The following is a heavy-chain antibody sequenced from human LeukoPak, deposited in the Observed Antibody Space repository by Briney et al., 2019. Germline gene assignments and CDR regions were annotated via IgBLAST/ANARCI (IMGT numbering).Heavy chain of an antibody. CDR3: ARIGGYYYFDY. J-gene: IGHJ4*02. Sequence: GGSLRLSCAASGFTFSNYEMNWVRQAPGNGLEWVSYISSSGSTIYYADSVKGRFTISRDNAKNSLYLQMNSLRAEDTAVYYCARIGGYYYFDYWGQGALVTVSS. CDR1: GFTFSNYE. D-gene: IGHD3-22*01. V-gene: IGHV3-48*03. CDR2: ISSSGSTI.